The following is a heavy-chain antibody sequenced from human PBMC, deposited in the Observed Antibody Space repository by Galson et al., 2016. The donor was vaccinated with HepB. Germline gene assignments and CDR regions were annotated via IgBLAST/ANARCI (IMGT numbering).Heavy chain of an antibody. J-gene: IGHJ6*03. CDR3: ATGIVVAGKMYYHYMDV. CDR2: IYSNEDT. V-gene: IGHV4-39*01. D-gene: IGHD6-19*01. Sequence: SETLSLTCIVSGGSIGSDYYWGWIRQSPGRGLEWIGSIYSNEDTFYSPSLKSRVTISVDTHKNQLYLRLDSVTAADTGLYYCATGIVVAGKMYYHYMDVWGKGTTVTVSS. CDR1: GGSIGSDYY.